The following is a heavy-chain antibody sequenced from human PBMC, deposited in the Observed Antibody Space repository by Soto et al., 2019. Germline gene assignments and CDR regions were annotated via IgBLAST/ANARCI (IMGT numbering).Heavy chain of an antibody. D-gene: IGHD6-13*01. CDR2: ISGSGGST. Sequence: EVQLLESGGGLVQPGGSLRLSCAASGFTFSNYAVTWVRQAPGKGLEWVSTISGSGGSTYYADSVKGRFTISRDNSNTTLYRQMNSLRAEDTAVYYCAKDQGSSWYEIDYWGQGTLVTVSS. J-gene: IGHJ4*02. V-gene: IGHV3-23*01. CDR1: GFTFSNYA. CDR3: AKDQGSSWYEIDY.